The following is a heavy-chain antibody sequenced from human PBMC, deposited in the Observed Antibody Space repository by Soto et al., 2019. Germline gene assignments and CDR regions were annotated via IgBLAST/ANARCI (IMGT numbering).Heavy chain of an antibody. CDR1: GGSISSSSYY. Sequence: SETLSLTCTVSGGSISSSSYYWGWIRQPPGKGLEWIGSIYYSGSTYYNPSLKSRVTISVDTSKNQFSLKLSSVTAADTAVYYCARVRPPYGMDVWGQGTTVTVSS. CDR2: IYYSGST. V-gene: IGHV4-39*01. J-gene: IGHJ6*02. CDR3: ARVRPPYGMDV.